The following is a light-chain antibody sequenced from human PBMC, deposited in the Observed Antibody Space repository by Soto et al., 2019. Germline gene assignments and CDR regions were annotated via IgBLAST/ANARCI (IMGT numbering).Light chain of an antibody. CDR2: AAS. CDR1: QSISSY. CDR3: QQSYSTPGIT. J-gene: IGKJ3*01. Sequence: DIQMTQSPSSLSASVGDRVTITCRASQSISSYLHWYQQKPGKAPKHLIYAASSLQSGVPSRFSGSGSGTDFTLTISSLQPEDFATYYCQQSYSTPGITFGPGTKVDIK. V-gene: IGKV1-39*01.